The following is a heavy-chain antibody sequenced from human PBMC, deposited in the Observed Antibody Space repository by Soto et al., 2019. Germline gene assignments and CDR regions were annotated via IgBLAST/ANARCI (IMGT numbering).Heavy chain of an antibody. V-gene: IGHV3-33*01. CDR2: IWYDGSNK. CDR1: GFTFSSYG. CDR3: ARDYDFWSGYSTGPYYYGMDV. Sequence: PVGSLRLSCAASGFTFSSYGMHWVRQAPGKGLEWVAVIWYDGSNKYYADSVKGRFTISRDNSKNTLYLQMNSLRAEDTAVYYCARDYDFWSGYSTGPYYYGMDVWGQGTTVTVSS. J-gene: IGHJ6*02. D-gene: IGHD3-3*01.